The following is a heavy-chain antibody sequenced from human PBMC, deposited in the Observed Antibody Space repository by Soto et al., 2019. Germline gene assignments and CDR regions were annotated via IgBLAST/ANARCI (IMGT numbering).Heavy chain of an antibody. J-gene: IGHJ4*02. CDR3: AHRRFAKYSSLPADFDY. CDR1: GFSLNSSGVG. CDR2: IYWNDEM. Sequence: QITLKESGPTLVKPTQTLTLTCTFSGFSLNSSGVGVGWIRQPPGKALEWLALIYWNDEMHYSPSLKSRLTITDDDSKHQVVLTVTNMDPVDTATYYCAHRRFAKYSSLPADFDYWGQGILVTVSS. V-gene: IGHV2-5*01. D-gene: IGHD6-6*01.